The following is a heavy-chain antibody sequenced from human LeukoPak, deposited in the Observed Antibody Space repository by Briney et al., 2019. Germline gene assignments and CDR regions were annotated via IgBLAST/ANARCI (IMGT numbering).Heavy chain of an antibody. Sequence: SETLSLTCAVYGGSFSGYYWSWIRQPPGKGLEWIGEINHSGSTNYNPSLKSRVTISVDTSKNQFSLKLSSVTAADTAVYYCATTTADDDYWGQGILVTVSS. V-gene: IGHV4-34*01. CDR1: GGSFSGYY. J-gene: IGHJ4*02. CDR3: ATTTADDDY. CDR2: INHSGST. D-gene: IGHD1-1*01.